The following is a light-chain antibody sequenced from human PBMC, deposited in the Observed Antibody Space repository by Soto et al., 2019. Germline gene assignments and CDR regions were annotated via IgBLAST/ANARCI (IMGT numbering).Light chain of an antibody. V-gene: IGKV3-20*01. CDR2: ATS. Sequence: EKVLTQSPDTLSLSPGERATLSCRASQTVSSSYLAWYQQKPGQAPRLLIYATSSRAIGVPDRFIGSGSGTDFTLTISRLEPEDFAVYHCQQYGSSPLTFGQGTKAEIK. CDR1: QTVSSSY. J-gene: IGKJ1*01. CDR3: QQYGSSPLT.